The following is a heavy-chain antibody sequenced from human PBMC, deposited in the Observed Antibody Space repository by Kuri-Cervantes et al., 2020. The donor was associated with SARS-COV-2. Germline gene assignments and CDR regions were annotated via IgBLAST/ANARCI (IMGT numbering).Heavy chain of an antibody. V-gene: IGHV3-73*01. D-gene: IGHD2/OR15-2a*01. CDR2: IRSKANSYAT. CDR3: TTTTAGYYFPFDD. CDR1: GFTFSGSA. Sequence: GESLKISCAASGFTFSGSAMHWVRQASGKGLEWVGRIRSKANSYATAYAASVKGRFTISRDDSKNTAYLQMNSLKTEDTAVYYCTTTTAGYYFPFDDWGQGTRVTVSS. J-gene: IGHJ4*02.